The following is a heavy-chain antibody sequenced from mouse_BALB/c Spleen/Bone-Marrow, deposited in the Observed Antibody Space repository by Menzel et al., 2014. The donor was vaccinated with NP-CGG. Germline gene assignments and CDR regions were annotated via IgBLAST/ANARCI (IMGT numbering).Heavy chain of an antibody. D-gene: IGHD1-2*01. CDR3: ARLHYYGYGAY. V-gene: IGHV4-1*02. Sequence: EVQLQESGGGLVQPGGSLKLPCAASGFDFSSYWMNWVRQASGKGLEWIGEINPDSSTINYTPSLKDKFIISRDNAKNTLYLQMSKVRSEDTALYYCARLHYYGYGAYWGQGTLVTVSA. CDR2: INPDSSTI. CDR1: GFDFSSYW. J-gene: IGHJ3*01.